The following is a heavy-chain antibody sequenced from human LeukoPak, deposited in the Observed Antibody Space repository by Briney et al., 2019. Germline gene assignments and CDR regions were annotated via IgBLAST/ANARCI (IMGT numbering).Heavy chain of an antibody. V-gene: IGHV3-7*01. D-gene: IGHD6-13*01. CDR1: GFTFSDYW. CDR3: TRHVSTYFEY. Sequence: GGSLRLSCAASGFTFSDYWMTWVRQAPGKGLEWVANIKPDGSQQYSADSVRGRFTVSRDNANNSLYLQMNTLRAEDTAVYFCTRHVSTYFEYWGQGILVTVSS. J-gene: IGHJ4*02. CDR2: IKPDGSQQ.